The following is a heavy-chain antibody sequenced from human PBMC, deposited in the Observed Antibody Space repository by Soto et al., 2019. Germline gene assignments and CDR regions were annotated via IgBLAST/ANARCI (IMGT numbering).Heavy chain of an antibody. CDR3: ATSYGSGSRAFDY. V-gene: IGHV1-69*02. Sequence: QVQLVQSGAEVKKPGSSVKVSCKASGDTFSFYTINWVRQAPGLGLEWMGRIVPMLGMSNYALKFQGRVTXTXDXXTSTAYMELGSLRSEDTAMYYCATSYGSGSRAFDYWGQGALVTVSS. J-gene: IGHJ4*02. D-gene: IGHD3-10*01. CDR2: IVPMLGMS. CDR1: GDTFSFYT.